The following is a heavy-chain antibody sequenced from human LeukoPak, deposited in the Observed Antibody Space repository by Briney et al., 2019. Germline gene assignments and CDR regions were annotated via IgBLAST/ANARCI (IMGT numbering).Heavy chain of an antibody. Sequence: PGGSLRLSCAASGFTFSSYAMSWVRQAPGKGLEWVSAISGSGGSTYYAASVKGRFTISRDNSKNTLYLQMNSLRAEDTAVYYCAKGLHIVVVTATGTTFDYWGQGTLVTVSS. D-gene: IGHD2-21*02. J-gene: IGHJ4*02. CDR3: AKGLHIVVVTATGTTFDY. V-gene: IGHV3-23*01. CDR1: GFTFSSYA. CDR2: ISGSGGST.